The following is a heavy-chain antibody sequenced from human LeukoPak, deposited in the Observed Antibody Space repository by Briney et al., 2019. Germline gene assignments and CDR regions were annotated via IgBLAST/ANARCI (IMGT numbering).Heavy chain of an antibody. CDR2: IYSSRST. CDR1: GGFISGYY. CDR3: ARDTKFSP. Sequence: SETLSLICTVSGGFISGYYWSWIRQPAGKGLEWIGRIYSSRSTNYNPSLKSRVTMSIDTSKNQFSLKLSSVTAADTAFYYCARDTKFSPWGQGTLVTVSS. J-gene: IGHJ5*02. V-gene: IGHV4-4*07. D-gene: IGHD3-3*01.